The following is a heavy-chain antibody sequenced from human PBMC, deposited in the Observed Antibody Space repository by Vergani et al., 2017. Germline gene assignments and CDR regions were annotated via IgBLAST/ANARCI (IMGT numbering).Heavy chain of an antibody. D-gene: IGHD6-6*01. J-gene: IGHJ5*02. V-gene: IGHV4-61*10. CDR1: GGSVSSGSYY. CDR2: IYYSGGS. Sequence: QVQLQESGPGLVKPSETLSLTCTVSGGSVSSGSYYWSWIRQPAGKGLEWIGYIYYSGGSNYNPSLKSRVTISVDTSKNQFSLKLSSVTAADTAVDYCAREMTGPVEYSSSNWFDPWGQGTLVTVSS. CDR3: AREMTGPVEYSSSNWFDP.